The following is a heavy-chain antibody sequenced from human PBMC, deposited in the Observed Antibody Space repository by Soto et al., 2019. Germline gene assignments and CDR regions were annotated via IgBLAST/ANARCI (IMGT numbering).Heavy chain of an antibody. J-gene: IGHJ4*02. Sequence: QLQLQESGSGLVKPSQTLSLTCAVSGGSISSGGSSWSWIRQPPGKGLEWIGYIYHSGSTYYNTSLKSRVTISVDRSKNQFSLKLSSVTAADTAVYYCARAGGLGAVAVDYWGQGTLVTVSS. V-gene: IGHV4-30-2*01. CDR1: GGSISSGGSS. CDR2: IYHSGST. CDR3: ARAGGLGAVAVDY. D-gene: IGHD6-19*01.